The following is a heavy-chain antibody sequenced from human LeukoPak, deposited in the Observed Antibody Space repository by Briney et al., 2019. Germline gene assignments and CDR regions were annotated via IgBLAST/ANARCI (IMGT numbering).Heavy chain of an antibody. CDR1: GFTFSSYA. CDR2: ISGSGGST. D-gene: IGHD2-2*01. J-gene: IGHJ4*02. V-gene: IGHV3-23*01. Sequence: GGSLRLSCAASGFTFSSYAMSWVRQAPGKGLEWVSAISGSGGSTYYADSVKGRFTISRDNAKNSLYLQMNSLRAEDTAVYYCAREGYCSSTSCAPGVYWGQGTLVTVSS. CDR3: AREGYCSSTSCAPGVY.